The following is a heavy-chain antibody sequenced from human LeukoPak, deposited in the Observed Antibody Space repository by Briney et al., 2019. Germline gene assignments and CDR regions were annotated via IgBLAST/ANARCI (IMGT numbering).Heavy chain of an antibody. CDR2: ISGSGGST. V-gene: IGHV3-23*01. Sequence: GGSLRLSCTASGFTFGDYAMSWVRQAPGKGLEWVSAISGSGGSTYYADSVKGRFTISRDNSKNTLYLQMNSLRAEDTAVYYCAKLSSGYYRDAFDIWGQGTMVTVSS. J-gene: IGHJ3*02. CDR1: GFTFGDYA. D-gene: IGHD3-22*01. CDR3: AKLSSGYYRDAFDI.